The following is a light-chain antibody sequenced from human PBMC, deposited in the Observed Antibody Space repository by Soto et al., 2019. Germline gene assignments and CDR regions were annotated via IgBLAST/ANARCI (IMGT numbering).Light chain of an antibody. CDR3: QQYNSYQYT. Sequence: DIQMTQSPSTLSASVGDRVTITCRASQSISSWLAWYQQKPGKAPKLLIYNASSLEGGIPSRFSGSGSETEFTLTISSLQPEDFATYYCQQYNSYQYTFGQGTKLEIK. CDR2: NAS. CDR1: QSISSW. J-gene: IGKJ2*01. V-gene: IGKV1-5*03.